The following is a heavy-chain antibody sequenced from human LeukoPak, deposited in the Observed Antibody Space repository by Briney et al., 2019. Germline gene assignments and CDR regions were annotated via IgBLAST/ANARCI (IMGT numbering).Heavy chain of an antibody. V-gene: IGHV1-46*01. CDR2: INPDDGSI. J-gene: IGHJ4*02. D-gene: IGHD6-13*01. CDR3: ARAPRNSSTMLDF. Sequence: ASVKVSCTASGYTFTSYWIQWVRQAPGQGLEWMGLINPDDGSIAYAHRFQGRVIMTRDTSTSTAYMDLSSLRSEDTAVYHCARAPRNSSTMLDFWGQGTLVTISS. CDR1: GYTFTSYW.